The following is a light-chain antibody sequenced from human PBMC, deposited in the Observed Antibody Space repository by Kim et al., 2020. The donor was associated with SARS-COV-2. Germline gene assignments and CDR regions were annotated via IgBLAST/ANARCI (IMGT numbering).Light chain of an antibody. J-gene: IGLJ2*01. CDR3: CSYAGSSTFVI. CDR1: SGDVGGYNL. CDR2: EVT. V-gene: IGLV2-23*02. Sequence: QSIPLSCTGTSGDVGGYNLVSWYQQHPGKAPKVMIYEVTKRPSGVSNRFSGSKSGNTASLTISGLQAEDEADYYCCSYAGSSTFVIFGGGTQLTVL.